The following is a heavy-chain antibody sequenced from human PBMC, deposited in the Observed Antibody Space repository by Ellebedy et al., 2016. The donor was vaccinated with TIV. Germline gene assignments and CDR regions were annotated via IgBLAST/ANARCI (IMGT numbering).Heavy chain of an antibody. V-gene: IGHV3-53*04. J-gene: IGHJ6*02. CDR2: IYSGGST. D-gene: IGHD1-26*01. CDR1: GFTVSSNY. CDR3: ARDKVDSGSYLGGNYYYYGMDV. Sequence: GESLKISCAASGFTVSSNYMSWVRQAPGKGLEWVSVIYSGGSTYYADSVKGRFTISRHNSKNTLYLQRNSLRAEDTAVYYCARDKVDSGSYLGGNYYYYGMDVWGQGTTVTVSS.